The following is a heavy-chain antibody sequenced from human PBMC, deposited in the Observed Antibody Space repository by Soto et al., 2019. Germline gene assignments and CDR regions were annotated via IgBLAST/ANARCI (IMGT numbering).Heavy chain of an antibody. D-gene: IGHD6-19*01. CDR3: ARGQWPYPGAFDI. V-gene: IGHV3-30-3*01. CDR1: GFTFSSYA. CDR2: ISYDGSNK. J-gene: IGHJ3*02. Sequence: QVQLVESGGGVVQPGRSLRLSCAASGFTFSSYAMHWVRQAPGKGLEWVAVISYDGSNKYYADSVKGRFTISRDNSKNTLYLQMNSLRAEDTAVYYCARGQWPYPGAFDIWGQGTMVTVSS.